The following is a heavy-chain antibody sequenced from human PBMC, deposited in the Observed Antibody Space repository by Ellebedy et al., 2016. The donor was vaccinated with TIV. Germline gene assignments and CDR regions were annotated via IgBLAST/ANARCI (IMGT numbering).Heavy chain of an antibody. D-gene: IGHD5-18*01. Sequence: GGSLRLSCAASGFTFSSYVMHWVRQAPGQGLEWVAALSNDGRDEYYADSVKGRFAISRGNFKNTLSLQMSNLETEDTAIYYCARPQNRFGFLYFFDAWGQGTLVTVSS. CDR2: LSNDGRDE. CDR1: GFTFSSYV. V-gene: IGHV3-30*09. J-gene: IGHJ4*02. CDR3: ARPQNRFGFLYFFDA.